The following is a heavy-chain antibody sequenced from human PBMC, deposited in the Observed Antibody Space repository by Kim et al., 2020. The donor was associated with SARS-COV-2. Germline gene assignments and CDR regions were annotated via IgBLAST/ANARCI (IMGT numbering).Heavy chain of an antibody. J-gene: IGHJ5*02. CDR3: VREPAS. CDR2: SPT. V-gene: IGHV3-11*01. Sequence: SPTEYAATVNGRFTISRDNAKKSLSLQMNRLTPEDTAVYYCVREPASWGQGTLVTVSS.